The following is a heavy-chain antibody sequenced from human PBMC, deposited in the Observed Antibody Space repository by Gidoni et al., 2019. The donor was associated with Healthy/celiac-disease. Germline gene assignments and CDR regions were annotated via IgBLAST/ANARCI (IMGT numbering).Heavy chain of an antibody. D-gene: IGHD3-22*01. CDR2: ISDDGSNK. Sequence: QVQLVASGGGVVQPGRYLSLSCAASGFTFSSYAMHLVSQAPGKGLEWVAVISDDGSNKYYADSVKGRFTISRDNSKNTLYLQMNSLRAEDTAVYYCDYYDSSGYVYWSQGTLVTVSS. V-gene: IGHV3-30-3*01. J-gene: IGHJ4*02. CDR3: DYYDSSGYVY. CDR1: GFTFSSYA.